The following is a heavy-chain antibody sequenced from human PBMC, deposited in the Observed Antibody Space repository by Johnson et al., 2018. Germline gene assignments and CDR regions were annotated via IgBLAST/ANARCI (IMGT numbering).Heavy chain of an antibody. J-gene: IGHJ6*02. CDR3: ARDGRMDV. V-gene: IGHV3-33*01. CDR2: IWYDGSNK. Sequence: KGLEWVAVIWYDGSNKYYADSVKGRFTISRDNSKNTLYLQMNSLRAEDTAVYYCARDGRMDVWGQGTTVTVSS.